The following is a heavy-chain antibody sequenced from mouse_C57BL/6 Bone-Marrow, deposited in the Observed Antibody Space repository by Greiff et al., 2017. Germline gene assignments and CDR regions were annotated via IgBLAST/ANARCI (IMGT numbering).Heavy chain of an antibody. V-gene: IGHV1-82*01. J-gene: IGHJ1*03. CDR3: ARYGSSYYWYVDV. CDR1: GYAFSSSW. CDR2: IYPGDGDT. D-gene: IGHD1-1*01. Sequence: QVQLQQSGPELVKPGASVKISCKASGYAFSSSWMNWVKQRPGKGLEWIGRIYPGDGDTNYNGKFKGKATLTADKSSSTAYMQLSSLTSEDSAVYFCARYGSSYYWYVDVWGTGTTVTVSA.